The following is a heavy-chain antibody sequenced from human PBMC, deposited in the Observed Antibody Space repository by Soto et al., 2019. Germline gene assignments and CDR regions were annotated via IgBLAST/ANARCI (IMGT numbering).Heavy chain of an antibody. D-gene: IGHD6-6*01. Sequence: GASVKVSWKXSGYTFTSYYMHWVRQAPGQGLEWMGIINPSGGSTSYAQKFQGRVTMTRDTSTSTVYMELSSLRSEDTAVYYCARDRRGIAARPGYYYYGMDVWGQGTTVTVSS. CDR2: INPSGGST. J-gene: IGHJ6*02. CDR1: GYTFTSYY. CDR3: ARDRRGIAARPGYYYYGMDV. V-gene: IGHV1-46*01.